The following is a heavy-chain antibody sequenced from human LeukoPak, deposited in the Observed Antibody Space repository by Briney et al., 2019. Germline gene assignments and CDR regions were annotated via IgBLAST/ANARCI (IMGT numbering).Heavy chain of an antibody. D-gene: IGHD6-19*01. CDR1: GYTFTSYY. CDR2: INPSGGST. J-gene: IGHJ4*02. CDR3: ARSIAVADDY. Sequence: ASVKVSCKASGYTFTSYYMHWVRQAPGQGLEWMGIINPSGGSTSYAQKFQGRVTMTRDASTSTVYMELSSLRSEDTAVFYCARSIAVADDYWGQGTLVTVSS. V-gene: IGHV1-46*01.